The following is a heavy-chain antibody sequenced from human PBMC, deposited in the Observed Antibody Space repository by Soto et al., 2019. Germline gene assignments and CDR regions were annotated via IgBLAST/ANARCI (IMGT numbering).Heavy chain of an antibody. Sequence: EVQLVESGGGLVQPGGSLRLSCAASGFTFSSYSMNWVRQAPGKGLEWVSYISSSSSTIYYADSVKCRFTISRDNAKNSLYLQMNSLRAEDTAVYYCARDPRGVSNYFDYWGQGTLVTVSS. CDR1: GFTFSSYS. V-gene: IGHV3-48*01. CDR3: ARDPRGVSNYFDY. D-gene: IGHD3-10*01. CDR2: ISSSSSTI. J-gene: IGHJ4*02.